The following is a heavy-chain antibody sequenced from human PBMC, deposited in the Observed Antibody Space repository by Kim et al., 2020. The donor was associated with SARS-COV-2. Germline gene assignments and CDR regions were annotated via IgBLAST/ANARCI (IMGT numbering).Heavy chain of an antibody. D-gene: IGHD1-7*01. Sequence: KGRFTISRDNSKNTLYLQMNSLRAEDTAVYYCAKDKKSGTTTGTGNWFDPWGQGTLVTVSS. V-gene: IGHV3-23*01. CDR3: AKDKKSGTTTGTGNWFDP. J-gene: IGHJ5*02.